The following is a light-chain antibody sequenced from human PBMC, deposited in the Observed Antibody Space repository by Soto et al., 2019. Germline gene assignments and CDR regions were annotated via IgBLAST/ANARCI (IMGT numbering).Light chain of an antibody. Sequence: QAVVTQDPSLTVSPGGTVTLTCASSTGAVTSGYYPNWFQQKRGQAPRALIYSTSNKQSWTPARFSGSLLGGKAPLTLSGVHPEDDAEYYCLLYNGGAPVFGRGTKLTVL. J-gene: IGLJ3*02. V-gene: IGLV7-43*01. CDR2: STS. CDR1: TGAVTSGYY. CDR3: LLYNGGAPV.